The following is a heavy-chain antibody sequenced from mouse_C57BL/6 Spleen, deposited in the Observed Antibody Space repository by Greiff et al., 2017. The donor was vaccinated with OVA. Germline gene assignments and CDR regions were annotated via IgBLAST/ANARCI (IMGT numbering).Heavy chain of an antibody. J-gene: IGHJ1*03. CDR1: GYTFTDYN. CDR2: INPNNGGT. D-gene: IGHD1-1*01. Sequence: EVQLQESGPELVKPGASVKMSCKASGYTFTDYNMHWVKQSHGKSLEWIGYINPNNGGTSYNQKFKGKATLTVNKSSSTAYMELRSLTSEDSAVYYCAVITTVVADFNVWGTGTTVTVSS. CDR3: AVITTVVADFNV. V-gene: IGHV1-22*01.